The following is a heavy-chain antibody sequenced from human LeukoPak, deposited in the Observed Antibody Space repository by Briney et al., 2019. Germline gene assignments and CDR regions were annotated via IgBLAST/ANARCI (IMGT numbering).Heavy chain of an antibody. CDR3: ARVDIKGGTYPFDY. CDR1: SGSISSSNYY. Sequence: PSETLSLTCTVSSGSISSSNYYWGWIRQPPGKGLEWIGSVYYSGSTYYTPSLKSRVTISVDTSKNQFSLKLRSVTAADTAIYYCARVDIKGGTYPFDYWGQGTLVTVSS. CDR2: VYYSGST. J-gene: IGHJ4*02. D-gene: IGHD3-16*01. V-gene: IGHV4-39*07.